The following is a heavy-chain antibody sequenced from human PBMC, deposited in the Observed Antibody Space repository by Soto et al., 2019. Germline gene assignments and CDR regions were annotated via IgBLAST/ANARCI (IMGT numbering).Heavy chain of an antibody. CDR1: GFTFSSFW. CDR3: AGVTGWELLNEPYYYGMDV. Sequence: GGSLRLSCAASGFTFSSFWMSWVRQAPGKGLEWVANIKQDGSEKYYVDSVKGRFTISRDNAKNSLYLQMNSLRAEDMAVYYCAGVTGWELLNEPYYYGMDVWGQGTTVTVSS. D-gene: IGHD1-26*01. CDR2: IKQDGSEK. J-gene: IGHJ6*02. V-gene: IGHV3-7*01.